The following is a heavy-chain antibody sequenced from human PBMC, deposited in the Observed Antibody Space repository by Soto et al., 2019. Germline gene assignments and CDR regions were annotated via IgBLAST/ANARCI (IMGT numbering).Heavy chain of an antibody. D-gene: IGHD3-22*01. CDR3: ARSYGGEYYDSRSYYYAY. Sequence: GESLKISCKGSGYKFIDYWIGWVRQVPGKGLEWMGGIYPGDFDRKYSPSFQGQVTISADKSITTAYLQWSSLKASDTAIYYCARSYGGEYYDSRSYYYAYWGQGTLVTVSS. J-gene: IGHJ4*02. V-gene: IGHV5-51*01. CDR1: GYKFIDYW. CDR2: IYPGDFDR.